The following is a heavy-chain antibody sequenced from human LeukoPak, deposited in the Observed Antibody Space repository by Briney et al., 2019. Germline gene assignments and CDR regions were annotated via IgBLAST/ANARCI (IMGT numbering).Heavy chain of an antibody. J-gene: IGHJ4*02. Sequence: PGGSLRLSCAASGFTFSSYGMHWVRQAPGKGLEWVAFIRYDGSSKYYADSGKGRFTISRDNSKNTLYLQMNSLRAEDTAVYYCAKATNDPSGYHIDSWGQGTLVTVSS. D-gene: IGHD3-22*01. CDR3: AKATNDPSGYHIDS. CDR2: IRYDGSSK. V-gene: IGHV3-30*02. CDR1: GFTFSSYG.